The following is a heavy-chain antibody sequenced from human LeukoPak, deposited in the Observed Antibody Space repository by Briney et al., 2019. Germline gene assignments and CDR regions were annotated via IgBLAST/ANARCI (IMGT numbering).Heavy chain of an antibody. CDR3: ARDAAARRGTYYYYYMDV. Sequence: SETLSLTCTVSGGSISSGSYYWSWIRLPAGKGLEWIGRIYTSGSTNYNPSLKSRVTISVDTSKNQFSLKLSSVTAADTAVYYCARDAAARRGTYYYYYMDVWGKGTTVTVSS. V-gene: IGHV4-61*02. D-gene: IGHD6-6*01. CDR2: IYTSGST. CDR1: GGSISSGSYY. J-gene: IGHJ6*03.